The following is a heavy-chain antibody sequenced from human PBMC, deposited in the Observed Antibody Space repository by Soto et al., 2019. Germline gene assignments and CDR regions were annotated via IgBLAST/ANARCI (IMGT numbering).Heavy chain of an antibody. Sequence: PSETLSLTCTVSGGSISSGGYYWSWIRQHPGKGLEWIGYIYYSGSTYYNPSLKSRVTISVDTSKNQFSLKLSSVTAADTAVYYCARTSLAYDSSGTFDYWGQGTLVTVSS. J-gene: IGHJ4*02. CDR2: IYYSGST. CDR1: GGSISSGGYY. D-gene: IGHD3-22*01. CDR3: ARTSLAYDSSGTFDY. V-gene: IGHV4-31*03.